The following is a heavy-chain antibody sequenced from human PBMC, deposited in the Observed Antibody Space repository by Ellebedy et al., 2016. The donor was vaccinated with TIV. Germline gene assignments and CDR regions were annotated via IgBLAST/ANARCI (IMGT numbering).Heavy chain of an antibody. Sequence: SVKVSXKTSRGTLSSYAFSWLRQAPGQGPEWMGTIIPIFGTVNYTQKFQDRFSIAADESTNTVSMSLNSLRSDDTAVYYCARGRRYFDLWGHGTLVTVS. V-gene: IGHV1-69*13. D-gene: IGHD1-1*01. CDR1: RGTLSSYA. CDR3: ARGRRYFDL. CDR2: IIPIFGTV. J-gene: IGHJ2*01.